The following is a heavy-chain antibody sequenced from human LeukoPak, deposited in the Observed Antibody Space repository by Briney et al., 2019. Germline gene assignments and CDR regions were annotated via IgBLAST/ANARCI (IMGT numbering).Heavy chain of an antibody. V-gene: IGHV4-59*01. J-gene: IGHJ4*02. D-gene: IGHD6-13*01. CDR1: GGSISSYY. Sequence: SETLSLTCTVSGGSISSYYWSWIRQPPGKGLEWIGYICYSGSTNYNPSLKSRVTISVDTSKNQFSLKLSSVTAADTAVYYCARGHRNTAAGDYWGQGTLVTVSS. CDR2: ICYSGST. CDR3: ARGHRNTAAGDY.